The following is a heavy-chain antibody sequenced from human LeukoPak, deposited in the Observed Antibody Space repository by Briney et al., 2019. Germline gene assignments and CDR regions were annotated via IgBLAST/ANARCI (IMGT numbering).Heavy chain of an antibody. Sequence: GGSLRLSCAASGFTFSSYALSWVRQAPGKGLEWVSSITGSGSDTYYADSVKGRFTISRDNSKNTLYLQMNSLRAEDTAVYYCAKNIITMIVEAWGQGTLVSVSS. V-gene: IGHV3-23*01. CDR1: GFTFSSYA. CDR2: ITGSGSDT. CDR3: AKNIITMIVEA. D-gene: IGHD3-22*01. J-gene: IGHJ4*02.